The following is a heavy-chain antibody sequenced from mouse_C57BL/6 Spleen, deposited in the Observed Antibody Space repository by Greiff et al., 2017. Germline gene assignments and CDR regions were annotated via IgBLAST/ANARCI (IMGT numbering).Heavy chain of an antibody. CDR1: GYTFTDYY. V-gene: IGHV1-26*01. CDR2: INPNNGGT. J-gene: IGHJ4*01. CDR3: ARRSSGYVGAMDY. Sequence: VQLQQSGPELVKPGASVKISCKASGYTFTDYYMNWVKQSHGKSLEWIGDINPNNGGTSYNQKFKGKATLTVDKSSSTAYMELRSLTSEDSAVYYCARRSSGYVGAMDYWGKGT. D-gene: IGHD3-2*02.